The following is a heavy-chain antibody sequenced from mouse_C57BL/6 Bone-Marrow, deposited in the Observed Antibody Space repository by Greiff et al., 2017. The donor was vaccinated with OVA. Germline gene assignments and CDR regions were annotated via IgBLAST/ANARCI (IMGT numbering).Heavy chain of an antibody. J-gene: IGHJ2*01. CDR1: GYTFTDYY. V-gene: IGHV1-26*01. Sequence: VQLQQSGPELVKPGASVKISCKASGYTFTDYYMNWVKQSPGKGLEWIGDINPYHGGTRYKPKFKGKATLTVDKSSSTAYMELRSLTSEDSAVYYCARSWDGFDYWGQGTTLTVSS. CDR2: INPYHGGT. CDR3: ARSWDGFDY. D-gene: IGHD4-1*01.